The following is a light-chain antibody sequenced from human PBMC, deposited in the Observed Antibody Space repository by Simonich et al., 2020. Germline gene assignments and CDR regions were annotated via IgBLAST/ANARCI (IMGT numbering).Light chain of an antibody. CDR3: MQSIQLPWT. J-gene: IGKJ1*01. CDR1: QSLLHSDGKTY. Sequence: DIVMTQTPLSLSVTPGQPASISCKSSQSLLHSDGKTYLYWYLKKPGQSPQLLFYEVSKRFSGVPDRFSGSGSGTDFTLKISRVEAEDVGVYYCMQSIQLPWTFGQGTKVEIK. CDR2: EVS. V-gene: IGKV2D-29*02.